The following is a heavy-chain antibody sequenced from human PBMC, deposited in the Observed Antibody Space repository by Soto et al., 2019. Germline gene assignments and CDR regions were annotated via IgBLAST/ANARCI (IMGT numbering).Heavy chain of an antibody. Sequence: KPGGSLRLSCAASGFTFSSYSMNWVRQAPGKGLEWVSSISSSSSYIYYADSVKGRFTISRDNAKNSLYLQMNSLRAEDTAVYYCASRIAAAGTVFCPWGQGTLVTVSS. V-gene: IGHV3-21*01. CDR3: ASRIAAAGTVFCP. CDR2: ISSSSSYI. CDR1: GFTFSSYS. D-gene: IGHD6-13*01. J-gene: IGHJ5*02.